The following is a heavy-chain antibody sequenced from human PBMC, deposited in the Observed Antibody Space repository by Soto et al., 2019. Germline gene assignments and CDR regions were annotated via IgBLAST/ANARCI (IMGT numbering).Heavy chain of an antibody. V-gene: IGHV4-39*01. J-gene: IGHJ5*02. D-gene: IGHD6-25*01. CDR1: GGSISSSSYY. Sequence: QLQLQESGPGLVKPSETLSLTCTVSGGSISSSSYYWGWIRQPPGKGLEWIGSIYYSGSTYYNPSLKSRVTISVDTSKNQFPLTLSSVTAADTAVYYCARMYSTGSWFDPWGQGTLVTVCS. CDR2: IYYSGST. CDR3: ARMYSTGSWFDP.